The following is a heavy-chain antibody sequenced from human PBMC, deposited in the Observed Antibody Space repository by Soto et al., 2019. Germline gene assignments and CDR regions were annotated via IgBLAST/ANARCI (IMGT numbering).Heavy chain of an antibody. D-gene: IGHD3-22*01. CDR2: IIPVFQTA. J-gene: IGHJ4*02. Sequence: ASVKVSCKASGGLFSSYPISWVRQVPGQGLEWMGGIIPVFQTAYYTQRFQGRVTITADESTNTAYMELSSLRSEDTAIYYCTRGGSGYTWFNEFWGQGTLVTVSS. V-gene: IGHV1-69*13. CDR1: GGLFSSYP. CDR3: TRGGSGYTWFNEF.